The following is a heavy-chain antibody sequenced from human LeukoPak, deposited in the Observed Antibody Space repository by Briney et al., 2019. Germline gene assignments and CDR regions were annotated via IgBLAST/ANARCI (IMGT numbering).Heavy chain of an antibody. V-gene: IGHV1-46*01. CDR1: GYSFTNYY. Sequence: GASVKVSCKASGYSFTNYYIHWVRQAPGQGLEWVGIINPSGGSTSYAQKFQGRVTMTRDTSTSTVYMELSRLRSEDTAVYYCGRDRAYVGTKEDAFDFWGQGTMVTISS. CDR2: INPSGGST. D-gene: IGHD1-1*01. J-gene: IGHJ3*01. CDR3: GRDRAYVGTKEDAFDF.